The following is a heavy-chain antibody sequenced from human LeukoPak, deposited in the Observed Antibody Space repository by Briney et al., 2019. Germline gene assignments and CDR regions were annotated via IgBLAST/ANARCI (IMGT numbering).Heavy chain of an antibody. CDR3: ARDITLSSRGNFDY. J-gene: IGHJ4*02. Sequence: GTSVKVSCKASGYTFTDYYIHRVRQAPGQGLEWMGRMNPNSGGTNYAQKFQGRVTMTRDTSVNTAYMELRRLRSDDTAVYYCARDITLSSRGNFDYWGQGTLVTVSS. CDR2: MNPNSGGT. CDR1: GYTFTDYY. D-gene: IGHD1-14*01. V-gene: IGHV1-2*06.